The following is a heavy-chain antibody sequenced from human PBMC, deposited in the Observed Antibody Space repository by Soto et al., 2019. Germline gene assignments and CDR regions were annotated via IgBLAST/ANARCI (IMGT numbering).Heavy chain of an antibody. CDR2: TYYRSKWYN. Sequence: SETLSLTCAISGDSVSSNSAAWNWIRQSPSGGLEWLGRTYYRSKWYNDYAVSVKSRITINPDTSKNQFSLQLNSVTPEDTAVYYCARKLRYCSSTSCSYYGMDVWGQGTTVTVSS. CDR3: ARKLRYCSSTSCSYYGMDV. J-gene: IGHJ6*02. CDR1: GDSVSSNSAA. D-gene: IGHD2-2*01. V-gene: IGHV6-1*01.